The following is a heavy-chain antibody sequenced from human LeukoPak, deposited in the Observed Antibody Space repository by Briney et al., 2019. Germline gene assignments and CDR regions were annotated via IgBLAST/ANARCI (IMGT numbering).Heavy chain of an antibody. CDR3: ARDPASERGDYDNYFDY. D-gene: IGHD3-22*01. J-gene: IGHJ4*02. CDR1: GFTFSSYS. V-gene: IGHV3-48*02. CDR2: ISSSSTI. Sequence: PGGSLRLSCAASGFTFSSYSMTWVRQAPGKGLEWVSYISSSSTIYYADSVKGRFTISRDNAKNSLYLQMNSLRDEDTAVYYCARDPASERGDYDNYFDYWGQGTLVTVSS.